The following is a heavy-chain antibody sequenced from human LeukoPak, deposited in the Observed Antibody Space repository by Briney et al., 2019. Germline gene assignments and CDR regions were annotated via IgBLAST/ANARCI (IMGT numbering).Heavy chain of an antibody. CDR2: INPNSGGT. J-gene: IGHJ4*02. V-gene: IGHV1-2*02. CDR3: ARDLCSSTSCHTSDY. CDR1: GYTFTGYY. D-gene: IGHD2-2*01. Sequence: ASVKVSCKASGYTFTGYYMHWVRQAPGQGLEWMGWINPNSGGTNYAQKFQGRVTMTRDTSISTAYMELSRLRSDDTAVYYCARDLCSSTSCHTSDYWGQGTLVTVSS.